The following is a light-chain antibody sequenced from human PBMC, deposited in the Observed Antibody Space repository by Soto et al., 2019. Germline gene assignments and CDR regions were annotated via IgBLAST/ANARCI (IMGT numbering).Light chain of an antibody. V-gene: IGLV2-11*01. Sequence: QSVLTQPRSVSGSPGQSVTISCTGTSGDVGGYNYVSWYQQHPGNAPKLMIYDVSKRPSGVPDRFSGSKSGNTASLTISGLQAEDEADYYCCSYAGSYTFHWVFGGGTKLTVL. CDR1: SGDVGGYNY. J-gene: IGLJ3*02. CDR3: CSYAGSYTFHWV. CDR2: DVS.